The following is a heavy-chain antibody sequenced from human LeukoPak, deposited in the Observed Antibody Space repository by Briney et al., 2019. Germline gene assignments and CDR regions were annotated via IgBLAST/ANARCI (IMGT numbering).Heavy chain of an antibody. CDR3: AKGRYSSSWAPFDP. D-gene: IGHD2-2*01. Sequence: PGGSLRLSCAASGFPFSSYGLSWVRQAPGKGLEWVSTITGSGGSTYYADSVKGRFTISRDNSKNTLSLEMNNLRVEDTAIYYCAKGRYSSSWAPFDPWGQGTLVTVSS. J-gene: IGHJ5*02. CDR1: GFPFSSYG. V-gene: IGHV3-23*01. CDR2: ITGSGGST.